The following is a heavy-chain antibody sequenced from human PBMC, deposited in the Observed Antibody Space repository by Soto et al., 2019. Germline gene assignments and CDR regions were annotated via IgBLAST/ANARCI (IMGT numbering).Heavy chain of an antibody. D-gene: IGHD3-10*01. CDR2: LIPIFGTT. J-gene: IGHJ6*02. Sequence: QVQLVQSGTEVKKPGSSVKVSCKASGGTFRSNAISWVRQAPGKGLEWMGGLIPIFGTTNYAQKFQGRVTITADESASTAYMELSSLRSDDTAVYYCASLPSFYYGSGYGMDVWGQGTTVTVSS. V-gene: IGHV1-69*01. CDR1: GGTFRSNA. CDR3: ASLPSFYYGSGYGMDV.